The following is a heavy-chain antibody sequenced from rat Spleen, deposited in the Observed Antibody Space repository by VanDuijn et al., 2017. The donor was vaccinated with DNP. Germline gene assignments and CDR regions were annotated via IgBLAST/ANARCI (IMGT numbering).Heavy chain of an antibody. Sequence: EVQLVESGGGLVQPGRSLKLSCAASGFIFSDYGMAWVRQAPKTGLEWVATISNSGAGTYYRDSVKGRFTISRDNAKSILYLQMDSLWSEDTATYYCARYSRGAMDAWGQGTSVTVSS. CDR1: GFIFSDYG. D-gene: IGHD1-11*01. CDR2: ISNSGAGT. V-gene: IGHV5-7*01. J-gene: IGHJ4*01. CDR3: ARYSRGAMDA.